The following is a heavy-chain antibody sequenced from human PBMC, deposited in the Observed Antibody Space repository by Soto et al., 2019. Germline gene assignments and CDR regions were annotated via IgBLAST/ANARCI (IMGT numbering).Heavy chain of an antibody. D-gene: IGHD3-9*01. CDR3: ARLEGLATISYSFDF. V-gene: IGHV4-39*01. CDR2: IYYRGNA. CDR1: DDSINSDKYY. Sequence: QLQLQESGPGLVKPSETLSLTCSVSDDSINSDKYYWGWIRQPPGKGLEWIGSIYYRGNAYYNPSLQPRATISLDKSRSQFSLQLNSVTAADSAVYFCARLEGLATISYSFDFWGPGALVTVSS. J-gene: IGHJ4*02.